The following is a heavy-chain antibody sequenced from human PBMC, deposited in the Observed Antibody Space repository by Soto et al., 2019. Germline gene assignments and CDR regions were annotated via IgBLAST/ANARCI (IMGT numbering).Heavy chain of an antibody. CDR3: AKDAGYSSGRYLDY. Sequence: EVQLLESGGGLVQPGGSLRLSCAASGFTFSSCAMSWVRQTPGKGLEWVSAISGSGGSTYYADSVKGRFTISRDNSKNTLYLQMNSLRAEDTAVYYCAKDAGYSSGRYLDYWGQGTLVTVSS. CDR1: GFTFSSCA. CDR2: ISGSGGST. D-gene: IGHD6-19*01. V-gene: IGHV3-23*01. J-gene: IGHJ4*02.